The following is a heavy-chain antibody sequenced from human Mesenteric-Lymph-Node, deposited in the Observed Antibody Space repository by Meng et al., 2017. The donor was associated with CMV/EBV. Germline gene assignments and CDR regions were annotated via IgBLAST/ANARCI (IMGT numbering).Heavy chain of an antibody. V-gene: IGHV3-21*01. CDR3: ARAGGSGSYESPFY. D-gene: IGHD3-10*01. J-gene: IGHJ4*02. Sequence: GESLKISCVDSDFTFSGYAMSWVRQAPGKGLEWLSTISTRGSFIFYADSVKGRFTISRDDASNSLYLQMNSLRADDTDVYYCARAGGSGSYESPFYWGQGTLVTVSS. CDR1: DFTFSGYA. CDR2: ISTRGSFI.